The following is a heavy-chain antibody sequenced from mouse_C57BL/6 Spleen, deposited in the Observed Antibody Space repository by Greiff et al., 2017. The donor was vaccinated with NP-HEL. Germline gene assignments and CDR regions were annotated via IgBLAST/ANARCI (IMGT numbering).Heavy chain of an antibody. Sequence: QVHVKQPGAELVKPGASVKLSCKASGYTFTSYWMHWVKQRPGRGLEWIGRIDPNSGGTKYNEKFKSKATLTVDKPSSTAYMQLSSLTSEDSAVYYCAREGLYDGYTAWFAYWGQGTLVTVSA. CDR2: IDPNSGGT. CDR1: GYTFTSYW. V-gene: IGHV1-72*01. CDR3: AREGLYDGYTAWFAY. J-gene: IGHJ3*01. D-gene: IGHD2-3*01.